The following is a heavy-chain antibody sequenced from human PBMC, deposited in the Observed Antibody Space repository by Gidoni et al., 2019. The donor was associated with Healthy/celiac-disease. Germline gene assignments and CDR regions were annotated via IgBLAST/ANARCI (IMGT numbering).Heavy chain of an antibody. J-gene: IGHJ4*02. Sequence: EVQLVESGGGLVQPGGSLRLSCAASGFTFSSYDRHGVRQATGKGLEWVSGIGIAGDTYYPGSVKGRFTISRENAKNSLYLQMNSLRAEDTAVYYCARETGGGDFDYWGQGTLVTVSS. V-gene: IGHV3-13*01. D-gene: IGHD1-26*01. CDR3: ARETGGGDFDY. CDR2: IGIAGDT. CDR1: GFTFSSYD.